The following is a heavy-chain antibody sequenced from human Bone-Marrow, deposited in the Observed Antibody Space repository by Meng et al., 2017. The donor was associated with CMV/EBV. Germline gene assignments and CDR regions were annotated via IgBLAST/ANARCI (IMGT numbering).Heavy chain of an antibody. Sequence: SGINFNNYMMHWVRQAPGKGLEWVAVISYDGDNKYYADSVKGRFTISRDNSKTTLYLQMNRLTPEDTALYYCARGGLYSGSFGPFDYWGQGTLVTVSS. J-gene: IGHJ4*02. D-gene: IGHD1-26*01. CDR3: ARGGLYSGSFGPFDY. CDR2: ISYDGDNK. V-gene: IGHV3-30*04. CDR1: GINFNNYM.